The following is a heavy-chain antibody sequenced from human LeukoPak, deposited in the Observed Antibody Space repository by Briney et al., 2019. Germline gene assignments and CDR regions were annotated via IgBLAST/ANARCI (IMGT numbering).Heavy chain of an antibody. V-gene: IGHV3-30-3*01. CDR2: ISYGGSNK. D-gene: IGHD1-26*01. CDR3: ATPYSGSYQGAFDI. CDR1: GFTFSSYA. J-gene: IGHJ3*02. Sequence: GGSLRLSCAASGFTFSSYAMHWVRQAPGKGLEWVAVISYGGSNKYYADSVKGRFTISRDNSKNTLYLQMNSLRAEDTAVYYCATPYSGSYQGAFDIWGQGTMVTVSS.